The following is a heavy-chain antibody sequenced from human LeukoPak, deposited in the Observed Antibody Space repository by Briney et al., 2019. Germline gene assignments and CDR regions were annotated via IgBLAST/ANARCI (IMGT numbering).Heavy chain of an antibody. Sequence: GGSLRLSCAASGFTFSSYSMNWVRQAPGKGLEWVSSISGDSNYIYYADSVRGRFTISRDNAKNSLYLQMNSLRAEDTAVYYCAKDGGDAYYYYYGMDVWGLGTTVTVSS. CDR2: ISGDSNYI. CDR3: AKDGGDAYYYYYGMDV. V-gene: IGHV3-21*01. J-gene: IGHJ6*02. CDR1: GFTFSSYS. D-gene: IGHD2-21*02.